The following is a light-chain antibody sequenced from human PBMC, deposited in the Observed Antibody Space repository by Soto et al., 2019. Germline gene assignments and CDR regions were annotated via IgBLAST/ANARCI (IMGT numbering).Light chain of an antibody. J-gene: IGLJ2*01. V-gene: IGLV1-44*01. Sequence: QSVLTQPPSASETPGQRVTISCSGSSSNVESNTVNWYQHLPGTAPKLLIYGNNQRTSGVPDRFSGSKSGTSASLAISGLQSEDEADYYCATWDDSLTGVVFGGGTKLTVL. CDR3: ATWDDSLTGVV. CDR1: SSNVESNT. CDR2: GNN.